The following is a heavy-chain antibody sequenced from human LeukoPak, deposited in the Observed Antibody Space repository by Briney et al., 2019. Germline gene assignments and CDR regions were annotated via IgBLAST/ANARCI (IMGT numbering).Heavy chain of an antibody. CDR3: ARDPSSPDYGDGSDGFDI. V-gene: IGHV1-2*06. J-gene: IGHJ3*02. CDR1: GYTFTGYY. D-gene: IGHD4-17*01. CDR2: INPNSGVT. Sequence: GASVKVSCKAYGYTFTGYYMHWVRQTPVQRLEWMGRINPNSGVTHYAQKFQGRVTITRDTSISTDYMERSRLRSDETAVYYCARDPSSPDYGDGSDGFDIWGQGTMVSVSS.